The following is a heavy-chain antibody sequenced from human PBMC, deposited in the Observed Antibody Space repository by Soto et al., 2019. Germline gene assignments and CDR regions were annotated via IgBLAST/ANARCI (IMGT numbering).Heavy chain of an antibody. J-gene: IGHJ4*02. V-gene: IGHV3-48*01. Sequence: PGGSLRLSCAASGFTLYSYSMNWVRHAPKKGLEWVSYISSSSSTIYYADSVKGRFTISRDNAKNSLYLQMNSLRAEDTALYYSARDSPPIDYCGQGTLVSVSS. CDR3: ARDSPPIDY. CDR1: GFTLYSYS. CDR2: ISSSSSTI.